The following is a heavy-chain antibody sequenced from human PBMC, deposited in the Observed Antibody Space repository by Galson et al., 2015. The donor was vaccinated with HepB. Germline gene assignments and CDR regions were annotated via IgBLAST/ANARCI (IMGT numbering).Heavy chain of an antibody. Sequence: SLTCTVSGGSISRSSYSWSWIRQPPGKRLEWLGNIYYAGTTYYNPSLKSRVTISVDTSKNQFSLKLSSVTAADTAVYYCARDRDPGMGDYWGQGTLVTVSS. D-gene: IGHD1-14*01. V-gene: IGHV4-39*07. J-gene: IGHJ4*02. CDR1: GGSISRSSYS. CDR3: ARDRDPGMGDY. CDR2: IYYAGTT.